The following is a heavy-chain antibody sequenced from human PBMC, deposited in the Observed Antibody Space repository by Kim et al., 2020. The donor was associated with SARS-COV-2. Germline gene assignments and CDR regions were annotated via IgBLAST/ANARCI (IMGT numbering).Heavy chain of an antibody. V-gene: IGHV3-11*01. D-gene: IGHD5-12*01. J-gene: IGHJ4*02. CDR3: ARDLEMATITHSL. Sequence: YADSVKGRFTISRDNAKNSLYLQMNSLRAEDTAVYYCARDLEMATITHSLWGQGTLVTVSS.